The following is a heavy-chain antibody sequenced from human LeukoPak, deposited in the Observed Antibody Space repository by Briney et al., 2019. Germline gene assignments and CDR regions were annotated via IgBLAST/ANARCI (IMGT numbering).Heavy chain of an antibody. V-gene: IGHV4-31*03. Sequence: SETLSLTCTVSGGSISSGNYYWSWIRRRPGTGLEWIGYIYYTGSTYYNPSLKSRVTISVDTSKNQFSLKLTSVTAADTAVYYCARDTVPGDSFDIWGQGTMVTVSS. CDR3: ARDTVPGDSFDI. CDR2: IYYTGST. J-gene: IGHJ3*02. CDR1: GGSISSGNYY.